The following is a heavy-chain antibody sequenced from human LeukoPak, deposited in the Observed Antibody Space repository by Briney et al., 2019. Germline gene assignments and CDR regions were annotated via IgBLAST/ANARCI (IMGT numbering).Heavy chain of an antibody. CDR1: GFTFSSYW. CDR3: ARVPIDSSGWYVAFDI. Sequence: PGGSLRLSCAASGFTFSSYWMNWVRQASGKGLEWVANIKQDGSEKYYVDSVKGRFTISRDNAKNSPYLQMNSLRAEDTAVYYCARVPIDSSGWYVAFDIWGQGTMVTVSS. V-gene: IGHV3-7*01. D-gene: IGHD6-19*01. J-gene: IGHJ3*02. CDR2: IKQDGSEK.